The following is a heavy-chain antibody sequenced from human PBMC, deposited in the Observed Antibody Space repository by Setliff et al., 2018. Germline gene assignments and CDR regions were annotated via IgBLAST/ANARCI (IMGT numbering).Heavy chain of an antibody. CDR2: IYYSGST. V-gene: IGHV4-59*05. Sequence: KPSETLSLTCTVSGGSISSYYWSWIRQPAGKGLEWIGSIYYSGSTYYNPSLKSRVTISVDTSKNQFSLKLSSVTAADTAVYYCARLGSARYDSSGYYPDNWFDPWGQGTLVTVSS. CDR1: GGSISSYY. D-gene: IGHD3-22*01. CDR3: ARLGSARYDSSGYYPDNWFDP. J-gene: IGHJ5*02.